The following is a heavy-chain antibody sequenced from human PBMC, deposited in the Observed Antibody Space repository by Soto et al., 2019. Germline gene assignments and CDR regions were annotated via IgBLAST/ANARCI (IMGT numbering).Heavy chain of an antibody. V-gene: IGHV4-39*01. Sequence: QLQLQESGARLVKPSETLSLTCTVSGASISGSSHCWDWIRLPPGKGLEWIGTVYYNGNTDYNASLGSRVTISIDTSRDQFSLRLNSVTADDAAVYYCVRHPRHGRVDYFASWGPGALVTVSS. CDR2: VYYNGNT. J-gene: IGHJ4*02. CDR1: GASISGSSHC. CDR3: VRHPRHGRVDYFAS.